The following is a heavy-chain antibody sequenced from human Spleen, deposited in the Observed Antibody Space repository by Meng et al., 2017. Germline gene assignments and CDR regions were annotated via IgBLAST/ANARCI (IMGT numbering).Heavy chain of an antibody. J-gene: IGHJ4*02. V-gene: IGHV1-2*02. CDR2: INPNNGGT. D-gene: IGHD2/OR15-2a*01. CDR1: GFTFTAYY. CDR3: SRASGYYRPSDY. Sequence: ASVKVSCKASGFTFTAYYIHWARQAPGQGLEWMGWINPNNGGTKSAQRFQGRVTMSYDTSIATVYMELTRLKSDDTAVYFCSRASGYYRPSDYWGQGTLVTVSS.